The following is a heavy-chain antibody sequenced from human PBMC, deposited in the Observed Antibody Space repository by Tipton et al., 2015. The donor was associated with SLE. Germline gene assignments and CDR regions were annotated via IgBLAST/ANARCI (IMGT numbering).Heavy chain of an antibody. Sequence: LRLSCTVSGGSISSYYWSWIRQPPGKGLEWIGEINHSGSTNYNPSLKSRVTISVDTSKNQFSLKLSSVTAADTAVYYCARGLHSSGWRADVWGKGTTVTVSS. CDR2: INHSGST. CDR1: GGSISSYY. D-gene: IGHD6-19*01. CDR3: ARGLHSSGWRADV. J-gene: IGHJ6*04. V-gene: IGHV4-34*01.